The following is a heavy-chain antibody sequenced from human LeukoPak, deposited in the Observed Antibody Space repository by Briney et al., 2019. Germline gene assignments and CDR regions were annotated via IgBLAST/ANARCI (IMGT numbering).Heavy chain of an antibody. CDR2: ITSYNGNT. J-gene: IGHJ4*02. D-gene: IGHD6-13*01. CDR3: ASAGAAAGTPFDY. V-gene: IGHV1-18*01. Sequence: ASVKVSCKASGYTFSSYGISWVRQAPGQGLEWVGWITSYNGNTKYAQPLQSRVTMTTDTSTGTAYMELRSLRSDDTAVYYCASAGAAAGTPFDYWGQGTPVTVSS. CDR1: GYTFSSYG.